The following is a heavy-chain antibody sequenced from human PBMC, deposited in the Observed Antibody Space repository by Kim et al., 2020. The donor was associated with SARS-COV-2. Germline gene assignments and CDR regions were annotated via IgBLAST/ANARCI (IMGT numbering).Heavy chain of an antibody. V-gene: IGHV3-23*03. J-gene: IGHJ6*02. CDR2: IYSGGSST. CDR3: AKEGVGATSYYYGMDV. Sequence: GGSLRLSCAASGFTFSSYAMSWVRQAPGKGLEWVSVIYSGGSSTYYADSVKGRFTISRDNSKNTLYLQMNSLRAEDTAVYYCAKEGVGATSYYYGMDVWGQGTTVTVSS. CDR1: GFTFSSYA. D-gene: IGHD1-26*01.